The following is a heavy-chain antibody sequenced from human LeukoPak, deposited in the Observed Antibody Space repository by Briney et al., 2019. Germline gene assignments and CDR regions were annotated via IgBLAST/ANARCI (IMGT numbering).Heavy chain of an antibody. CDR1: GLTFSSYA. CDR2: IKEDGSEK. D-gene: IGHD4-17*01. CDR3: ASHDYGDYASFDY. Sequence: GGSLRLSCAASGLTFSSYAMSWVRQAPGKGLEWVANIKEDGSEKYYVDSVKGRFTISRDNAKNSLYLQMNSLRAEDTAVYYCASHDYGDYASFDYCGQGTLVTVSS. V-gene: IGHV3-7*03. J-gene: IGHJ4*02.